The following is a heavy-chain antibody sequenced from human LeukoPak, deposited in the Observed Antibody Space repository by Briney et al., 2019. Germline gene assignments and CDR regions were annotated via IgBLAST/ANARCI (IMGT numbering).Heavy chain of an antibody. CDR3: AKGSAVADIYFDY. J-gene: IGHJ4*02. CDR1: GVTFRSYA. D-gene: IGHD6-19*01. V-gene: IGHV3-23*01. CDR2: MSASDAGT. Sequence: PGGSLRLSCEAAGVTFRSYAMNWVRQGPGKGLEWVSTMSASDAGTYYADSVKGRFTISRDNSKNTLYLQMNSLRAEDTAVYYCAKGSAVADIYFDYWGQGTLVTVSS.